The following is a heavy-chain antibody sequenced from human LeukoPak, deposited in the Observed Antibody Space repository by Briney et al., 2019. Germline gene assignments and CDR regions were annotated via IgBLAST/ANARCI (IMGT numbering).Heavy chain of an antibody. CDR3: AKVTGGDMITYGGVDY. CDR2: ISGSGDIT. V-gene: IGHV3-23*01. Sequence: PGGSLRLSCEGSAFIFSGHWMNWVRQAPGKGLEWVSAISGSGDITYYADSVKGRFTISRDNSKNTLFLQMDSLRVEDTAVHYCAKVTGGDMITYGGVDYWGQGTLVTVSS. CDR1: AFIFSGHW. J-gene: IGHJ4*02. D-gene: IGHD3-16*01.